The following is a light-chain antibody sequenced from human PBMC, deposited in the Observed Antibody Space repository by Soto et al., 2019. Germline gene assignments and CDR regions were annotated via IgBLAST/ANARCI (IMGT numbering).Light chain of an antibody. CDR1: SGDVGVYKF. Sequence: QSALTQPASVSGSPGQSMTISCTGTSGDVGVYKFVSWYQQHPGKAPKLIIYEVSNRPSGVSSRFSGSMSGNTASLTISGLQAEDEADYYCGSYTGTIYVFGTGTK. CDR3: GSYTGTIYV. CDR2: EVS. V-gene: IGLV2-14*01. J-gene: IGLJ1*01.